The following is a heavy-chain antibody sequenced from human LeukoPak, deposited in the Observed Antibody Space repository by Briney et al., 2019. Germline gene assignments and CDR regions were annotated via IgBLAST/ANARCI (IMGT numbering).Heavy chain of an antibody. Sequence: ASVKASCKASGYTFTSYDINWVRQAPGQGLEWMGWINPNSGGTNYAQKFQGRVTMTRDTSISTAYMELSRLRSDDTAVYYCARAISGWYRFDYWGQGTLVTVSS. D-gene: IGHD6-19*01. CDR1: GYTFTSYD. J-gene: IGHJ4*02. CDR3: ARAISGWYRFDY. V-gene: IGHV1-2*02. CDR2: INPNSGGT.